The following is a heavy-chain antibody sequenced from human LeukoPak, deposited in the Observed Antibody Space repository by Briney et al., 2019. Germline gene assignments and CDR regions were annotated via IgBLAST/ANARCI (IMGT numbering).Heavy chain of an antibody. J-gene: IGHJ6*03. D-gene: IGHD6-19*01. CDR2: INHSGST. Sequence: PSDTLSLTCALYGRSSRGYYWSWIRHPPAKGPEWIGAINHSGSTNYNPSLKSRVTISVDTSKIQFSLKLSSVTAADTAVYYCARALRSGTADYYMDVWGKGTTVTVSS. CDR3: ARALRSGTADYYMDV. V-gene: IGHV4-34*01. CDR1: GRSSRGYY.